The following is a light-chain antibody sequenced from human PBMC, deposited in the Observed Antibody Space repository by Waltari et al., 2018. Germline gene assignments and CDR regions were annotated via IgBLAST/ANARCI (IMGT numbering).Light chain of an antibody. CDR3: QVWDSSGDHPV. Sequence: SYVLTQPPSVSVAPGKTARVSCAGQNIRSKPVQWYKQGPGQAPVLVIYDDTVRPSGIPDRISGSDTATLTIARVEAGDEADYYCQVWDSSGDHPVFGGGTRLTVL. CDR1: NIRSKP. V-gene: IGLV3-21*03. J-gene: IGLJ2*01. CDR2: DDT.